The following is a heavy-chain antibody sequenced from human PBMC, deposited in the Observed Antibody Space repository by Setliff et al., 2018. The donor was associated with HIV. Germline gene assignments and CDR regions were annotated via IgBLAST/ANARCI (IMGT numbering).Heavy chain of an antibody. V-gene: IGHV1-2*02. CDR2: INPNSGGT. D-gene: IGHD3-3*01. CDR1: GYTFTNYY. J-gene: IGHJ4*02. Sequence: ASVKVSCKASGYTFTNYYLHWVRQAPGQGLEWMGWINPNSGGTNYAQKFQGRVTMTRDTSISTAYMELNSLKTEDTALYYCTTGAFQGGDFWSGYYTAYFDYWGQGTLVTVSS. CDR3: TTGAFQGGDFWSGYYTAYFDY.